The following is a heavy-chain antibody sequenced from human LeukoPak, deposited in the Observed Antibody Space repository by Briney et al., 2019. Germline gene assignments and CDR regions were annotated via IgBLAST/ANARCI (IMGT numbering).Heavy chain of an antibody. CDR1: GFIFRNYA. V-gene: IGHV3-23*01. J-gene: IGHJ5*02. CDR3: ARGQTAVAGTGDWFDP. D-gene: IGHD6-19*01. Sequence: GGSLRLSCAASGFIFRNYAMSWVRQAPGKGLEWVSGISGSADSTYYADSVKGRFTISRDNSKNTLYLQMNSLRAEDTAVYYCARGQTAVAGTGDWFDPWGQGTLVTVSS. CDR2: ISGSADST.